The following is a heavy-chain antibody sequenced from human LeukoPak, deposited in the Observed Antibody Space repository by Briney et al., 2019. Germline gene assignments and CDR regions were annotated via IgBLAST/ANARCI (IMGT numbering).Heavy chain of an antibody. Sequence: SETLSLTCTVSGGSISSYYWSWIRQPPGKGLEWIGYIYYSGSTNYNPSLKSRVTISVDTSKNQFSLKLSSVTAADTAVYYCARLKRIAVAVPTAIFDYWGIGTTVTVSS. J-gene: IGHJ4*03. CDR1: GGSISSYY. V-gene: IGHV4-59*08. CDR3: ARLKRIAVAVPTAIFDY. D-gene: IGHD6-19*01. CDR2: IYYSGST.